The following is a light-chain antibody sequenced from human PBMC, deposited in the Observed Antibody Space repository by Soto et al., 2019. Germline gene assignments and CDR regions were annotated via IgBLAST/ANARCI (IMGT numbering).Light chain of an antibody. CDR3: QSYDSSLSGYV. V-gene: IGLV1-40*01. CDR1: SSNIGAGYD. CDR2: GNS. Sequence: VLTQPPSVSGAPGQRVTISCTGSSSNIGAGYDVHWYQHLPGTAPKLLIYGNSDRPSGVPDRFSGSKSGTSASLAITGLQAEDEADYYCQSYDSSLSGYVFGTGTKVTVL. J-gene: IGLJ1*01.